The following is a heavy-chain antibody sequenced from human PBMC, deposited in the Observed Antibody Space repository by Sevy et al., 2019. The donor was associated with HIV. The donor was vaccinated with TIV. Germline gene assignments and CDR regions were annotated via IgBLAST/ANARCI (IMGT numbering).Heavy chain of an antibody. CDR1: GFIFSTYS. CDR2: ISYDGNNK. V-gene: IGHV3-30-3*01. J-gene: IGHJ4*02. Sequence: GGSLKLSCAASGFIFSTYSMHWVRQAPGKGLEWVAAISYDGNNKYYADSVKGRFTISRDNPKNTLFLQVNSLRPGDTAVYYCARASSGWFGTVHYWGQGTLVTVSS. D-gene: IGHD3-10*01. CDR3: ARASSGWFGTVHY.